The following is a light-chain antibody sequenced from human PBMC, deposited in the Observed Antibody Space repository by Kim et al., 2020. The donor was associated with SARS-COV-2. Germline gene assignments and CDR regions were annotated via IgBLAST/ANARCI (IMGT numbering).Light chain of an antibody. J-gene: IGLJ3*02. CDR2: GVT. Sequence: QLVLTQPPSVSGAPGQRVTISCTGSSANIGAGHDVHWYQQLPGAAPKLLIYGVTSRPSGVPDRFSGSQSGTSASLAITGLQAEDEADYYCQSYDSSLSRRVFGGGTQLTVL. CDR3: QSYDSSLSRRV. V-gene: IGLV1-40*01. CDR1: SANIGAGHD.